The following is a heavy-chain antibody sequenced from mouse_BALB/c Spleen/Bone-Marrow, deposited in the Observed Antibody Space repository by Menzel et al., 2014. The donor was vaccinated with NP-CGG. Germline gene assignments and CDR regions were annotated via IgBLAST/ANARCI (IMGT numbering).Heavy chain of an antibody. V-gene: IGHV6-6*02. D-gene: IGHD1-1*01. CDR3: TRIYYYGSSYDWYFDV. J-gene: IGHJ1*01. CDR2: IRLKSNNYAT. Sequence: EVKLEESGGGLVQPGGSMKLSCVASGLTFSNYWMNWVRQSPEKGLEWVAEIRLKSNNYATYYAESVKGRFTISRDDSKSSVYLQMNNLRAEDTGIYYCTRIYYYGSSYDWYFDVWGAGTTVTVSS. CDR1: GLTFSNYW.